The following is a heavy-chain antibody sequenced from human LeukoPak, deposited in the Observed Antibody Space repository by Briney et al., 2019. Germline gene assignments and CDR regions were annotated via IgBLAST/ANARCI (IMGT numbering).Heavy chain of an antibody. CDR2: VSSNGGSA. V-gene: IGHV3-64D*06. J-gene: IGHJ4*02. CDR1: GFTFSSYA. Sequence: PGGSLRLSCSASGFTFSSYAMHWVRQAPGKGLEYVSAVSSNGGSAYYADSVKGRFTISRGNSKNTLYLQMSSLRAEDTAVYYCVKGGYCSSTSCPADFDYWGQGTLVTVSS. CDR3: VKGGYCSSTSCPADFDY. D-gene: IGHD2-2*01.